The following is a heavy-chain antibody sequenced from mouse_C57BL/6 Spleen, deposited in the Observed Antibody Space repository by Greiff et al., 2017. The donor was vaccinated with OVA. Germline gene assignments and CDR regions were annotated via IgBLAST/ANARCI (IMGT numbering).Heavy chain of an antibody. Sequence: VQLQQPGAELVRPGTSVKLSCKASGYTFTSYWMHWVKQRPGQGLEWIGVIDPSDSYTNYNQKFKGKATLTVDTSSSTAYMQLSSLTSEDSAVYYGARGGEGYGNYFFDYWGQGTTLTVSS. D-gene: IGHD2-1*01. CDR2: IDPSDSYT. V-gene: IGHV1-59*01. CDR3: ARGGEGYGNYFFDY. CDR1: GYTFTSYW. J-gene: IGHJ2*01.